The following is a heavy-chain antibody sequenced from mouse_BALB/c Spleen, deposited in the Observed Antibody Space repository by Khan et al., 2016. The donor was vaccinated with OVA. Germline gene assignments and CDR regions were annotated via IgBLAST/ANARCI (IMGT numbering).Heavy chain of an antibody. CDR1: GFTFSSYA. J-gene: IGHJ1*01. V-gene: IGHV5-9-3*01. CDR2: ISSGGNYT. CDR3: ARATITTVVATSYWFFDV. Sequence: EVQLVESGGGLVQPGGSLKLSCAASGFTFSSYAMSWVRQTPEKRLEWVATISSGGNYTYYPDSVKGRFTISRDNAKSPLYLQMSSLMSEDTAMFYCARATITTVVATSYWFFDVWGAGTTVTVSS. D-gene: IGHD1-1*01.